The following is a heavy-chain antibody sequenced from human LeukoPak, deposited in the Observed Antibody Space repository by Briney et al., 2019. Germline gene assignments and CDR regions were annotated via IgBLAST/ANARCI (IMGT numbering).Heavy chain of an antibody. CDR2: IYYSGST. V-gene: IGHV4-59*01. Sequence: SETQSLTCTVSGGSISSYYWSWIRQPPGKGLEWIGYIYYSGSTNYNPSLKSRVTISVDTSKNQFSLKLSSVTAADTAVYYCASAAPYYYYMDVWGKGTTVTVSS. CDR1: GGSISSYY. J-gene: IGHJ6*03. D-gene: IGHD2-15*01. CDR3: ASAAPYYYYMDV.